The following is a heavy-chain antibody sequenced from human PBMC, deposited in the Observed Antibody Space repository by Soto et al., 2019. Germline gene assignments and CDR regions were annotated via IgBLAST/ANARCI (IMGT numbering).Heavy chain of an antibody. V-gene: IGHV4-4*07. CDR1: GGSISSYY. Sequence: QVQLQESGPGLVKPSETLSLTCTVSGGSISSYYWCWIRQPAGQGLEWIGRIYTSGSTNYNPSLKSRVTMSVDTSKNQFSRKLSSVTAADTAVYYCAREPDFWSGYSPGWFDPWGQGTLVTVSS. D-gene: IGHD3-3*01. CDR3: AREPDFWSGYSPGWFDP. CDR2: IYTSGST. J-gene: IGHJ5*02.